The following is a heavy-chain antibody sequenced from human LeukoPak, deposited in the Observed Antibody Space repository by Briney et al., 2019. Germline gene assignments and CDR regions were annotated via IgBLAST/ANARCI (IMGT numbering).Heavy chain of an antibody. CDR2: IRYDGSNK. J-gene: IGHJ4*02. Sequence: GGSLRLSCAASGFTFDDYGMSWVRQAPGKGLEWVAFIRYDGSNKYYADSVKGRFTISRDNSKNTLYPQMNSLRAEDTAVYYCAKSIAAAGINYYFDYWGQGTLVTVSS. CDR3: AKSIAAAGINYYFDY. CDR1: GFTFDDYG. V-gene: IGHV3-30*02. D-gene: IGHD6-13*01.